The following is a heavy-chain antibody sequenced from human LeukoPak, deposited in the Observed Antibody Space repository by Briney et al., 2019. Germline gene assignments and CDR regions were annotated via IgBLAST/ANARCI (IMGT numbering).Heavy chain of an antibody. Sequence: GGSLRLSCAASGFTSYGIHWVRQAPGKGLVWVSRANSDGSSSTYADSVKGRFTISRDNAKNTLYLQMTNLRVEDTAVYYCARVGDYENSGSQPFDYWGQGTLVTVSS. CDR1: GFTSYG. V-gene: IGHV3-74*01. CDR3: ARVGDYENSGSQPFDY. CDR2: ANSDGSSS. D-gene: IGHD3-22*01. J-gene: IGHJ4*02.